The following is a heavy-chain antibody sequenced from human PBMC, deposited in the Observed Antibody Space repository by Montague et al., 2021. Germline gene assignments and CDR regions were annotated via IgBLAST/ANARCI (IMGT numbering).Heavy chain of an antibody. J-gene: IGHJ6*02. Sequence: SETLSLTCTVSGGSISSSSYYWGWNRQPPGEGLEWIGSNYYSGSTYYNLSLKSRVTISADKSKNRLSLKLIAATAADTAVYYCARHAIGNYGMDVWGQGTTVTVSS. CDR3: ARHAIGNYGMDV. D-gene: IGHD2-2*01. CDR1: GGSISSSSYY. V-gene: IGHV4-39*01. CDR2: NYYSGST.